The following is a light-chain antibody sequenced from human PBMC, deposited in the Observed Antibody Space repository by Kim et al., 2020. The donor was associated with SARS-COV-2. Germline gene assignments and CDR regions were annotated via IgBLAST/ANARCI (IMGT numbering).Light chain of an antibody. CDR2: EVS. V-gene: IGLV2-8*01. J-gene: IGLJ3*02. CDR1: SSDVGGYNY. Sequence: QSALTQPPSASGSPGQSVTISCTGTSSDVGGYNYVSWYQQPPGKAPKLMMFEVSKRPSGVPDRFSGSKSGNTASLTVSGLQAEDEAYYYCASYGDNNNLVFGGGTQLTVL. CDR3: ASYGDNNNLV.